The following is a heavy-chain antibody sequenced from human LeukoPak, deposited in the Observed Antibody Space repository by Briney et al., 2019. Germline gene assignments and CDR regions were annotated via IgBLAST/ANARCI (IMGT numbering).Heavy chain of an antibody. CDR1: GGSLSSGDYY. D-gene: IGHD6-19*01. V-gene: IGHV4-30-4*08. J-gene: IGHJ5*02. Sequence: SETLSLTCTVSGGSLSSGDYYWSWIRQPPGKGLEWIGYIYYSGSTYYNPSLKSRVTISVDTSKNQFSLKLSSVTAADTAVYYCARSSSGWYKDNWFDPWGQGTLVTVSS. CDR2: IYYSGST. CDR3: ARSSSGWYKDNWFDP.